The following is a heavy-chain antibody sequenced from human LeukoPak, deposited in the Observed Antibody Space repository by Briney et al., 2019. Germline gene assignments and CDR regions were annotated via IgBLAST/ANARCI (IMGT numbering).Heavy chain of an antibody. V-gene: IGHV3-30*02. J-gene: IGHJ4*02. CDR2: IRYDGSNK. D-gene: IGHD3-3*01. Sequence: GGSLRLSCAASGFTFSSYAMHWVRQAPGKGLEWVAFIRYDGSNKYYADSVKGRFTISRDNSKNTLYLQMNSLRAEDTAVYYCAKLYNNYDFWSGYYTNYFDYWGQGTLVTVSS. CDR1: GFTFSSYA. CDR3: AKLYNNYDFWSGYYTNYFDY.